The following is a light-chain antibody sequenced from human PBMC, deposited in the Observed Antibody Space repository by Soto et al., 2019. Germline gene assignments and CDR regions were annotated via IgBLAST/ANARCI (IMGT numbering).Light chain of an antibody. CDR1: QSISSW. J-gene: IGKJ1*01. CDR3: QQYNSYYPWT. CDR2: DAS. V-gene: IGKV1-5*01. Sequence: DIQMTQSPSTLSASVGDRVTLTCRASQSISSWLAWYQQKPGKATKLMIYDASSLESGVSSRFSGSGSGTEFTLTISSLQPDDFANYYCQQYNSYYPWTFGQGTKVDIK.